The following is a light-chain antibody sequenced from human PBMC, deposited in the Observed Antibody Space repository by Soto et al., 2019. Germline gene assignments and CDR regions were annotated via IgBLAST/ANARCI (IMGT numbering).Light chain of an antibody. CDR1: QSVSSN. CDR3: QHYGSSPRT. V-gene: IGKV3-20*01. J-gene: IGKJ1*01. Sequence: EIVMTQSPATLSVSPGERSTLSCRASQSVSSNLAWYQQKPGQAPRLLIYGASSRATGIPDRFRGSGSGTDFTLTISRLEPEDFAVYYCQHYGSSPRTFGQGTKVDI. CDR2: GAS.